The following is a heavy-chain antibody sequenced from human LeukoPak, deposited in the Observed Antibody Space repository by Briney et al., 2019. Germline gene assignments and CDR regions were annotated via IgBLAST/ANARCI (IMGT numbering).Heavy chain of an antibody. CDR1: GFTFSDYY. D-gene: IGHD5-24*01. J-gene: IGHJ1*01. CDR3: ARLGRWLQLGYFQH. V-gene: IGHV3-11*01. CDR2: ISSSGSTI. Sequence: GGSLRLSCAASGFTFSDYYMSWIRQAPGKGLEWVSYISSSGSTIYYADSVKGRFTISRDNAKNSLYLQMNSLRAEDTAVYYWARLGRWLQLGYFQHWGQGTLVTVSS.